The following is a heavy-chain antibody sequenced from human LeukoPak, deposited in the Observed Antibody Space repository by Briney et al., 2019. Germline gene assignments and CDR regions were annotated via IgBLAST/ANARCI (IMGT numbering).Heavy chain of an antibody. CDR3: ARASGWTPDAEYFQH. Sequence: GGSLRLSCAASGFTFSSYAITWVRQAPGKGLEWVSAVSSNGAKTYYADSVKGRFTISRDNYKNMVFLQMNSLRAEDTAVYYCARASGWTPDAEYFQHWGQGTLVTVSS. CDR1: GFTFSSYA. J-gene: IGHJ1*01. V-gene: IGHV3-23*01. CDR2: VSSNGAKT. D-gene: IGHD6-19*01.